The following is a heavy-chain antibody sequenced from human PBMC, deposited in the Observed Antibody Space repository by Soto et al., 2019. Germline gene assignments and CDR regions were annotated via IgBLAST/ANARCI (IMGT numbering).Heavy chain of an antibody. V-gene: IGHV3-33*01. J-gene: IGHJ6*02. Sequence: QVQLVESGGGMVQPGRSLRLSCATSGFTFSTYGMHWVRQAPGKGLEWVARIWYDGGKTFYADSVKGRFTISRDNSQNTLYLQMKSLGAEDTAVYYCERGVLDDWGQGTTVTVSS. CDR3: ERGVLDD. CDR2: IWYDGGKT. CDR1: GFTFSTYG. D-gene: IGHD3-10*01.